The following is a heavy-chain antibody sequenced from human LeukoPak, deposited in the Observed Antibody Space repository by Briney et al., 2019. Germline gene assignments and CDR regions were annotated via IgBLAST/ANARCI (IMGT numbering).Heavy chain of an antibody. Sequence: GGSLRLSCAASGFTFSSYEMNWVRQAPGKGLEWVSAISGSGGSTYYADSVKGRFTISRDDSKNTLYLQMNSLRAEDTAVYYCANRGYNYGLDAFDIWGQGTMVTVSS. CDR3: ANRGYNYGLDAFDI. CDR1: GFTFSSYE. D-gene: IGHD5-18*01. V-gene: IGHV3-23*01. J-gene: IGHJ3*02. CDR2: ISGSGGST.